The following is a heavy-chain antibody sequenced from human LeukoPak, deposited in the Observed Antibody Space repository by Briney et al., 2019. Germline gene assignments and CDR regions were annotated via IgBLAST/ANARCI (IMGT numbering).Heavy chain of an antibody. J-gene: IGHJ4*02. CDR1: GYSFTAFY. V-gene: IGHV1-2*02. CDR2: IHPRSGET. Sequence: ASVTVSFKASGYSFTAFYIHWVRQAPGQGLEWMGWIHPRSGETNYAYKFRGRVTMTRDTSISTTYMDLGSLGSDDTAVYYCARDGEYGTGSYYRGCFDYWGQGTLVTVSS. D-gene: IGHD3-10*01. CDR3: ARDGEYGTGSYYRGCFDY.